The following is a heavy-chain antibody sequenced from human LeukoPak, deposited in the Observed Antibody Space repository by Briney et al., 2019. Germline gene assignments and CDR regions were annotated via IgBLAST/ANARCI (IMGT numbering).Heavy chain of an antibody. D-gene: IGHD3-9*01. J-gene: IGHJ6*02. CDR2: MNPNSGNT. CDR3: ARDYDILTGYNYYYYGMDV. CDR1: GYTFTSYD. Sequence: ASVKVSCKASGYTFTSYDINWVRQATGQGLEWMGWMNPNSGNTGYAQKFQGRVTMTRNTSISTAYMELSSLRSEDTAEYYCARDYDILTGYNYYYYGMDVWGQGTTVTVSS. V-gene: IGHV1-8*01.